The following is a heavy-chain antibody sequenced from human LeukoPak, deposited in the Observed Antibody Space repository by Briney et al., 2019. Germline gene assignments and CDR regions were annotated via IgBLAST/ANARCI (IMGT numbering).Heavy chain of an antibody. Sequence: ASVKVSCKASGYTFTSYGISWVRQAPRQGLEWVGWISAYNGNTNYAQKLQGRVTMTTDTSTSTAYMEPRSLRSDDTAVYYCARDIGYSYGTPRTFDYWGQGTLVTVSS. CDR1: GYTFTSYG. D-gene: IGHD5-18*01. CDR2: ISAYNGNT. V-gene: IGHV1-18*01. CDR3: ARDIGYSYGTPRTFDY. J-gene: IGHJ4*02.